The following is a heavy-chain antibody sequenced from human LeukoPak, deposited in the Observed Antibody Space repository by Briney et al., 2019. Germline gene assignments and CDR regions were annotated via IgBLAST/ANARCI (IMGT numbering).Heavy chain of an antibody. J-gene: IGHJ3*02. Sequence: SETLSLTCTVSGASISSYYWSWIRQPAGKGLEWIGRISTSGSTNYNPSLKSRVTISVDTSKNQFSLKLSSVTAADTAVYYCARGPLGELFNDAFDIWGQGTLVTVPS. CDR2: ISTSGST. CDR1: GASISSYY. D-gene: IGHD3-10*01. V-gene: IGHV4-4*07. CDR3: ARGPLGELFNDAFDI.